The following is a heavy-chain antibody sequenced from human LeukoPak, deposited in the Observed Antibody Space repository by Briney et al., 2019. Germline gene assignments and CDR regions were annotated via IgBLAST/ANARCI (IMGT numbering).Heavy chain of an antibody. Sequence: GGSLRLSCAASGFTVSSNFMSWVRQAPGKGLEWVSLIYSGGSTYHPDPVKGRITNPRDNSKNTLYLQMNSLRAEDTAVYYCARSSSSSWFYYFDHWGQGTLVTVPS. CDR1: GFTVSSNF. J-gene: IGHJ4*02. V-gene: IGHV3-53*01. CDR2: IYSGGST. CDR3: ARSSSSSWFYYFDH. D-gene: IGHD6-6*01.